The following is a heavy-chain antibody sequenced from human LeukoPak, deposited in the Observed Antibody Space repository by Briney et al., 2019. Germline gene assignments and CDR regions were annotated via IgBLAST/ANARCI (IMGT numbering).Heavy chain of an antibody. Sequence: PSETLSLTCTVSGGSISSYYWSWIRQPAGKELEWIGRIYTSGSTNYNPSLKSRVTMSVDTSKNQFSLKLRSVTAADTAVYYCARITGYSSGWYQGEIDYWGQGTLVTVSS. CDR3: ARITGYSSGWYQGEIDY. V-gene: IGHV4-4*07. CDR1: GGSISSYY. J-gene: IGHJ4*02. D-gene: IGHD6-19*01. CDR2: IYTSGST.